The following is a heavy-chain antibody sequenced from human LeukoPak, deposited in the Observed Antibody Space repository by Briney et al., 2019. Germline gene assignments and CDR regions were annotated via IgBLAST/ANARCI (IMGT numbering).Heavy chain of an antibody. CDR1: GGPISSVGYY. V-gene: IGHV4-31*03. J-gene: IGHJ6*04. CDR3: ARVCGYHGPDYYCMDV. CDR2: IYYSGST. D-gene: IGHD5-12*01. Sequence: KTPQTLSLTCTVSGGPISSVGYYWGWLRQRPRNGMEWIGYIYYSGSTYYNPSLKSRATISVDTSKNQFSLKLSSVTAADTAVYYCARVCGYHGPDYYCMDVWGKGTTVTVSS.